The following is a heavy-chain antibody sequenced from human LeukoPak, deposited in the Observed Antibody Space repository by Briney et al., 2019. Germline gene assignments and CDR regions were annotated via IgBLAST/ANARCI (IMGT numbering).Heavy chain of an antibody. J-gene: IGHJ3*02. V-gene: IGHV4-39*07. CDR3: AREPPEDIVVVPAALDAFDI. D-gene: IGHD2-2*01. CDR1: GGSISSSSYY. CDR2: IYYSGST. Sequence: SETLSLTCTVSGGSISSSSYYWGWLRQPPGKGLEWIGSIYYSGSTYYNPSHKSRVTISVDTSKNQFSLKLSSVTAADTAVYYCAREPPEDIVVVPAALDAFDIWGQGTMVTVSS.